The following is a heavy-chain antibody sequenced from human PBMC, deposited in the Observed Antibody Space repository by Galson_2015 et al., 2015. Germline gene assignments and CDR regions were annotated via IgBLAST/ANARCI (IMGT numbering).Heavy chain of an antibody. Sequence: SVKVSCKASGYTFSNHYLHWMRQAPGQGLGWMGAIMPGSGATTYAQKFQGRFTVTRDTSTTTVYMDLNSLNPDDTAMYYCAREDCGRTHRSTWYFDNWGQGTLVTVSS. V-gene: IGHV1-46*01. J-gene: IGHJ4*02. CDR3: AREDCGRTHRSTWYFDN. D-gene: IGHD2-2*01. CDR2: IMPGSGAT. CDR1: GYTFSNHY.